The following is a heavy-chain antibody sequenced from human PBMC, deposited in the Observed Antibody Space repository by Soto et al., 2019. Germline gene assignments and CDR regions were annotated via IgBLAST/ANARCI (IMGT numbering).Heavy chain of an antibody. J-gene: IGHJ3*02. CDR1: GGTFSSYA. CDR3: ATASGPGYNGVWAFDI. V-gene: IGHV1-69*12. Sequence: QVQLVQSGAEVKKPGSSVKVSCKASGGTFSSYAIRWVRQAPGQGLEWMGGIIPNFGTANYAQKFQGRVTITADQSTSTAYMELSSLRSEDTAVYYCATASGPGYNGVWAFDIWGQVTMVTVSS. D-gene: IGHD5-12*01. CDR2: IIPNFGTA.